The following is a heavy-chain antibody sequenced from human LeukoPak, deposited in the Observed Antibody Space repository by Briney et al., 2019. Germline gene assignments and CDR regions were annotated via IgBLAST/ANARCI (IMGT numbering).Heavy chain of an antibody. D-gene: IGHD1-26*01. CDR3: ASPRYSGSYYGFDY. Sequence: GGSLRLSCAASGFTVSSNYMSWVRQAPGKGLEWVSVIYSGGSTYYADSVKGRFTISRDNSKNTLYLQMNSLRAEGTAVYYCASPRYSGSYYGFDYWGQGTLVTVSS. V-gene: IGHV3-53*01. J-gene: IGHJ4*02. CDR2: IYSGGST. CDR1: GFTVSSNY.